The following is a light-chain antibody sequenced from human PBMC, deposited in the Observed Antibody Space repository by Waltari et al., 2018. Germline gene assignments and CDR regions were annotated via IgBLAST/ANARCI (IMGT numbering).Light chain of an antibody. J-gene: IGKJ1*01. Sequence: EVVLTQSPATLSLSPGDRATLSCRASQSISIYLAWYQHKPAQAPRLLIFDASNRATGIPARFSGSGSGTDFTLTISNLEPEDSAVYYCQQRSDWPPMWTFGQGTKVEMK. CDR1: QSISIY. V-gene: IGKV3-11*01. CDR2: DAS. CDR3: QQRSDWPPMWT.